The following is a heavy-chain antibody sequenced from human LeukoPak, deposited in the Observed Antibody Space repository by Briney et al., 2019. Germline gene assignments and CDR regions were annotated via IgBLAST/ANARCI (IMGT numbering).Heavy chain of an antibody. Sequence: SETLSLTRTVSGGSISSYYWSWIRQPPGKGLEWIGYIYYSGSTNYNPSLKSRVTISVDTSKNQFSLKLSSVTAADTAVYYCARARVYGDSFFDYWGQGTLVTVSS. V-gene: IGHV4-59*08. CDR2: IYYSGST. J-gene: IGHJ4*02. D-gene: IGHD4-17*01. CDR1: GGSISSYY. CDR3: ARARVYGDSFFDY.